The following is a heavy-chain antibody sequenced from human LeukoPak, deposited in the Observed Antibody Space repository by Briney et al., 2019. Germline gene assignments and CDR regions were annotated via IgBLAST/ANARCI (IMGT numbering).Heavy chain of an antibody. V-gene: IGHV4-39*01. CDR3: ARLVAAEGKTFDI. D-gene: IGHD6-13*01. J-gene: IGHJ3*02. CDR1: GGSISSSSYY. Sequence: SETLSLTCTVSGGSISSSSYYWGWIRQPPGKGLEWIGSIYYSGSTYYNPSPKSRVTISVDTSKNQFSLKLSSVTAADTAVYYCARLVAAEGKTFDIWGQGTMVTVSS. CDR2: IYYSGST.